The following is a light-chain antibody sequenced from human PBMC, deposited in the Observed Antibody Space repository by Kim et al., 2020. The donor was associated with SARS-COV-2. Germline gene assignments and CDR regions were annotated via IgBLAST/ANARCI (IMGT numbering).Light chain of an antibody. CDR3: QQSYSTPWT. CDR2: AAS. CDR1: QSISSY. Sequence: DIQMTPSPSSLSASVGDRVTITCRASQSISSYLNWYQQKPGKAPKLLIYAASSLQSGVPSRFSGSGSGTDFTLTISSLQPEDFAKDKWQQSYSTPWTFGQGTKVDIK. V-gene: IGKV1-39*01. J-gene: IGKJ1*01.